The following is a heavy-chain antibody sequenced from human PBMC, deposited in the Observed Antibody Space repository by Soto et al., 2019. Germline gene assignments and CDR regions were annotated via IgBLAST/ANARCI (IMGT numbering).Heavy chain of an antibody. Sequence: ASVKVSCKASGYTFTSYAMHWVRQAPGQRLEWMGWIDAGNGNTKYSQKFQGRVTITRDTSASTAYMELSSLRSGDTAVYYCAIDNWEKVGAPLYFWGQGTVVPVSA. V-gene: IGHV1-3*01. CDR3: AIDNWEKVGAPLYF. J-gene: IGHJ4*02. D-gene: IGHD1-26*01. CDR1: GYTFTSYA. CDR2: IDAGNGNT.